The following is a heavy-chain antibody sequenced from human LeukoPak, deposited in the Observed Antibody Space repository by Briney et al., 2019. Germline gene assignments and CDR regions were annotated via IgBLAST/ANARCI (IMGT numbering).Heavy chain of an antibody. CDR2: IYYSGST. CDR3: ARERGYNYYMDV. CDR1: GGSISSYY. J-gene: IGHJ6*03. D-gene: IGHD5-12*01. Sequence: SETLSLTCTVSGGSISSYYWSWIRQPPGKGLEWIGYIYYSGSTNYNPSLKSRVTISVDTSKNQFSLKLSSVTAADTAVYYCARERGYNYYMDVWGKGTTVTVSS. V-gene: IGHV4-59*01.